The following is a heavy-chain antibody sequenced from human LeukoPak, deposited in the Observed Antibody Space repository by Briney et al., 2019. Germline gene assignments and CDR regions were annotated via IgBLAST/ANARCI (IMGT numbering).Heavy chain of an antibody. CDR1: GYTFSSYG. Sequence: ASVKVSCKASGYTFSSYGITWVRQAPGQGLEWMGWISTYNGNTNYAQKLQGRVTMTTDTSTSTAYMELRSLRSDDTAVYYCARISGSFYADWFDPWGQGTLVTVSS. V-gene: IGHV1-18*01. CDR3: ARISGSFYADWFDP. CDR2: ISTYNGNT. J-gene: IGHJ5*02. D-gene: IGHD1-26*01.